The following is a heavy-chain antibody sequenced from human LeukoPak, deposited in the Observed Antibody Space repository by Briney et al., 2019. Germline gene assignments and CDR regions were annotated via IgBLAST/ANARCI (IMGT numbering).Heavy chain of an antibody. CDR1: GFIFSSYD. CDR3: ARDYSSGWYPPRFFDY. J-gene: IGHJ4*02. Sequence: GGSLRLSCAASGFIFSSYDMNWVRQAPGKGLEWVSYISGDGTTKYYVDSVEGRFTIARDNAKNSLFPQMNSLRAEDTAVYYCARDYSSGWYPPRFFDYWGQGTLVTVSS. V-gene: IGHV3-48*03. D-gene: IGHD6-19*01. CDR2: ISGDGTTK.